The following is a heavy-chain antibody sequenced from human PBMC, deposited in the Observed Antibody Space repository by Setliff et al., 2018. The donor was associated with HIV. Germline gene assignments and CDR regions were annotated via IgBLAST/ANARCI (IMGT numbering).Heavy chain of an antibody. V-gene: IGHV4-34*01. CDR2: INHSGSY. J-gene: IGHJ4*02. D-gene: IGHD3-16*01. Sequence: SETLSLTCAVYGGSFSGYFWTWIRQPPGKGLEWIGHINHSGSYISNPSLKSRVTISVATSKSQFSLDLSSVTAADTAVYYCARGLKTSDSYEGRWYYFDSWAQGTLVTVSS. CDR3: ARGLKTSDSYEGRWYYFDS. CDR1: GGSFSGYF.